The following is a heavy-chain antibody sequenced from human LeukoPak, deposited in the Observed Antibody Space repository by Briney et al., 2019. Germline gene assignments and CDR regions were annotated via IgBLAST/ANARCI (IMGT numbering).Heavy chain of an antibody. Sequence: GASVKVSCKASGGTFSSYAVSWVRQAPGPGLEWMGGIIPIFGTANYAQKFQGRVTITTDESTSTAYMELSSLRSEDTAVYYCARWDPDYYDSSGYFDYWGQGTLVTVSS. CDR1: GGTFSSYA. J-gene: IGHJ4*02. CDR2: IIPIFGTA. V-gene: IGHV1-69*05. D-gene: IGHD3-22*01. CDR3: ARWDPDYYDSSGYFDY.